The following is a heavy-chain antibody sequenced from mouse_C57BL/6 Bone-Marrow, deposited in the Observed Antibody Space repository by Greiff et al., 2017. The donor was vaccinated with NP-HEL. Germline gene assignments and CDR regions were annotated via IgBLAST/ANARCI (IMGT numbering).Heavy chain of an antibody. V-gene: IGHV1-69*01. J-gene: IGHJ1*03. D-gene: IGHD1-1*01. CDR1: GYTFTSYW. CDR3: ARATYYYGSSYWDFDV. CDR2: IDPSDSYT. Sequence: QVQLQQPGAELVMPGASVKLSCKASGYTFTSYWMHWVKQRPGQGLEWIGEIDPSDSYTNYNQKFKGKSTLTVDKSSSTAYMQLSSLTSEDSAVYYCARATYYYGSSYWDFDVWGTGTTVTVSS.